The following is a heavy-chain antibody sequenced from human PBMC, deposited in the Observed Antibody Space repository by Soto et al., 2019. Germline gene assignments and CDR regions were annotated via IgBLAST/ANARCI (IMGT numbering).Heavy chain of an antibody. Sequence: AASVKVSCKVSGYTLTELSMHWVRQAPGKGLEWMGGFDPEDVETIYAQKFKGRVTMTEDTSTDTAYMELSSLRSEDTAVYYCATRSEWLELYYFDYWGQGTLVTVSS. D-gene: IGHD6-19*01. J-gene: IGHJ4*02. V-gene: IGHV1-24*01. CDR3: ATRSEWLELYYFDY. CDR1: GYTLTELS. CDR2: FDPEDVET.